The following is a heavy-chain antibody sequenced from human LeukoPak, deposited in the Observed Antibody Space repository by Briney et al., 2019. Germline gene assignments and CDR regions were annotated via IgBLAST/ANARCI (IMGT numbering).Heavy chain of an antibody. CDR2: INDSGGNT. Sequence: GGSLRLSCAASGFTFSGFAMNWGRQAPGKGLDWVSVINDSGGNTYYADSSKGRFTISRENSRNTLYLEMNGLRAAATAVVSCEKKGATTKDFDSWGQGSLVTVSS. CDR3: EKKGATTKDFDS. D-gene: IGHD1-26*01. V-gene: IGHV3-23*01. J-gene: IGHJ4*02. CDR1: GFTFSGFA.